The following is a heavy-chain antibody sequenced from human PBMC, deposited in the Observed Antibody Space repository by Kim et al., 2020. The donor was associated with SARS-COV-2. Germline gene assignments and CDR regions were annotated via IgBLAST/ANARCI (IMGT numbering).Heavy chain of an antibody. CDR1: GFTFSSYA. Sequence: GGSLRLSCAASGFTFSSYAMSWVRQAPGKGLEWVSAISGSGGSTYYADSVKGRFTISRDNSKNTLYLQMNSLRAEDTAVYYCAKDTESGYYYGSGSYPPGLLIDYWGQGTLVTVSS. CDR3: AKDTESGYYYGSGSYPPGLLIDY. CDR2: ISGSGGST. V-gene: IGHV3-23*01. D-gene: IGHD3-10*01. J-gene: IGHJ4*02.